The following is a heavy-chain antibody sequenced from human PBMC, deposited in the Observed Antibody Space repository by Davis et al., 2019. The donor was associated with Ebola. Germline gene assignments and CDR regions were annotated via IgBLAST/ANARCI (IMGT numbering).Heavy chain of an antibody. CDR3: ARGQLGFGPWRYFDY. D-gene: IGHD1-1*01. J-gene: IGHJ4*02. CDR1: GFTLSDHY. V-gene: IGHV3-72*01. CDR2: TRNKANSYTT. Sequence: GESLKISCAASGFTLSDHYMDWVRQTPGMGLEWVARTRNKANSYTTEYAASVKGRFTISRDDSKNSLYLQMNSLKTEDTAVYYCARGQLGFGPWRYFDYWGQGTLVTVSS.